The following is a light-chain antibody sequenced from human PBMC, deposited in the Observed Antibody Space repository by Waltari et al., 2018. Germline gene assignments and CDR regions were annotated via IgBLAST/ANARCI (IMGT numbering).Light chain of an antibody. J-gene: IGKJ5*01. Sequence: DIQMTQSPSSLSASVGDRVIITCQASHDITKYLSLYQQKAGKAPNLLIYDSTNLQTGVPSRFSGSGSGKNFTFTISSLQPEDIATYYCQQYDNLPITFGQGTRQDIK. CDR1: HDITKY. CDR3: QQYDNLPIT. V-gene: IGKV1-33*01. CDR2: DST.